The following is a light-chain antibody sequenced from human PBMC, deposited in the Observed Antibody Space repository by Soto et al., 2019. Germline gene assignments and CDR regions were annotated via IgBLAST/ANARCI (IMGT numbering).Light chain of an antibody. V-gene: IGKV3-11*01. CDR3: QQRSNWPRWT. CDR1: QSVSSY. J-gene: IGKJ1*01. CDR2: DAS. Sequence: EIVLTQSPATLSLSPGERATLSCRASQSVSSYLAWYQQKPVQAPRLLIYDASNRATGIPARFSGSGSGTDFTLTISSLEPEDFAVYYCQQRSNWPRWTFGQGTKVE.